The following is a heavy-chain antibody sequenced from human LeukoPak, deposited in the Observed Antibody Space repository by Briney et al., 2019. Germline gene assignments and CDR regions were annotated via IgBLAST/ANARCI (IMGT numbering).Heavy chain of an antibody. CDR2: IRYDGSNK. J-gene: IGHJ4*02. CDR3: AKDFRRVGYSSSWGGNY. CDR1: GFTFSSYG. D-gene: IGHD6-13*01. Sequence: GGSLRLSCAASGFTFSSYGMHWVRQAPGKGLEWVAFIRYDGSNKYYADSVKGRFTISRDNSKNTLYLQMNSLRAEDTAVYYCAKDFRRVGYSSSWGGNYWGQGTLVTVSS. V-gene: IGHV3-30*02.